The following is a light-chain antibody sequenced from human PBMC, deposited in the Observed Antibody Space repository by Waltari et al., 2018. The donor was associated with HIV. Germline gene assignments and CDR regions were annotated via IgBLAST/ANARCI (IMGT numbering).Light chain of an antibody. CDR2: QAS. CDR1: QSISDW. J-gene: IGKJ4*02. V-gene: IGKV1-5*03. Sequence: DTQITQSPSTLSASVGYRVTITCRASQSISDWLAWYQQKPGRAPNLLIYQASKLKSGVPSRFSGGASGTEFTLTISGLQPEDFATYFCQQYKSYPLTFGRGTEVEIK. CDR3: QQYKSYPLT.